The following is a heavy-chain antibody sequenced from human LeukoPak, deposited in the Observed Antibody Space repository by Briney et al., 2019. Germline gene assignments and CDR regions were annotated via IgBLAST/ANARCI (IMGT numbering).Heavy chain of an antibody. CDR1: GFTFDDYA. D-gene: IGHD6-19*01. CDR3: ARDPVADPYFFDY. Sequence: GGSLRLSCAASGFTFDDYAMHWVRQAPGKGLEWVSGISWNSGSIGYADSVKGRFTISRDNAKNSLYLQMNSLRAEDTAVYYCARDPVADPYFFDYWGQGTLVTVSS. CDR2: ISWNSGSI. V-gene: IGHV3-9*01. J-gene: IGHJ4*02.